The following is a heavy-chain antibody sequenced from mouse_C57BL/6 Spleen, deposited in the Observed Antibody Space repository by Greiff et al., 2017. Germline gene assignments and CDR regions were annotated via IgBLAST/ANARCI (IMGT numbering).Heavy chain of an antibody. V-gene: IGHV5-6*02. CDR1: GFTFSSYG. CDR3: ARQAYYFDY. J-gene: IGHJ2*01. Sequence: DVKLVESGGDLVKPGGSLKLSCAASGFTFSSYGMSWVRQTPDKRLEWVATISSGGSYTYYPDSVKGRFTISRDNAKNTLYLQMSLLKSEDTAMYYCARQAYYFDYWGQGTTLTVSS. CDR2: ISSGGSYT.